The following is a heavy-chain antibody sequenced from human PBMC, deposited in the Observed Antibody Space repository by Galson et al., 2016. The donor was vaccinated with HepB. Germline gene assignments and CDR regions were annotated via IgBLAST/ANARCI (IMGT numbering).Heavy chain of an antibody. CDR3: TSAGILTGYYDTFDI. CDR2: INSDGATT. V-gene: IGHV3-74*01. Sequence: SLRLSCAASGFTFSSYWMYWVRQAPGKGLVWVSRINSDGATTTYADSVKGRFTISRDNAKNTLYLQMNSLRAEDTAVYYCTSAGILTGYYDTFDIWGQGTMVSVSS. D-gene: IGHD3-9*01. J-gene: IGHJ3*02. CDR1: GFTFSSYW.